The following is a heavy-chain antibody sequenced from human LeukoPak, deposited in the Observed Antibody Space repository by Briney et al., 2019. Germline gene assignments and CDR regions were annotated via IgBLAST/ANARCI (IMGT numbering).Heavy chain of an antibody. J-gene: IGHJ4*02. D-gene: IGHD3-22*01. CDR2: ISGSGGST. CDR1: EFTVSANY. V-gene: IGHV3-23*01. CDR3: AKVARDSSGYYELNYFDY. Sequence: PGGSLRLSCAASEFTVSANYMNWVRQAPGKGLEWVSAISGSGGSTYYADSVKGRFTISRDNSKNTLYLQMNSLRAEDTAVYYCAKVARDSSGYYELNYFDYWGQGTLVTVSS.